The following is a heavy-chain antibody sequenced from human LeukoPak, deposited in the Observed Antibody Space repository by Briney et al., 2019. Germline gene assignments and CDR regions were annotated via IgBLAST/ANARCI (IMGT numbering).Heavy chain of an antibody. CDR1: GFTFSSYA. V-gene: IGHV3-33*08. J-gene: IGHJ4*02. Sequence: PGGSLRLSCAASGFTFSSYAMTWVRQAPGKGLEWVSFIRSDGGEEYYADSVKGRFTISRDNSKNTLYLQMNSLRAEDTAVYYCARRAGAYSHPYDYWGQGTLVTVSS. CDR2: IRSDGGEE. D-gene: IGHD4/OR15-4a*01. CDR3: ARRAGAYSHPYDY.